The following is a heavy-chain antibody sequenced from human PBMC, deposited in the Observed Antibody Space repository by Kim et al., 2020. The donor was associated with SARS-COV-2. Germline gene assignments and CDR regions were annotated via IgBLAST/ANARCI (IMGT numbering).Heavy chain of an antibody. V-gene: IGHV4-34*01. CDR1: GGSFSGYY. CDR2: INHSGST. Sequence: SETLSLTCAVYGGSFSGYYWSWIRQPPGKGLEWIGEINHSGSTNYNPSLKSRVTISVDTSKNQFSLKLSSVTAADTAVYYCARGGYDILTGYYIDYWGQG. D-gene: IGHD3-9*01. CDR3: ARGGYDILTGYYIDY. J-gene: IGHJ4*02.